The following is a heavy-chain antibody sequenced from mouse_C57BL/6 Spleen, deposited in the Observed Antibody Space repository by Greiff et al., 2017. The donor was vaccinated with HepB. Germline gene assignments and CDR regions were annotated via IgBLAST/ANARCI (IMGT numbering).Heavy chain of an antibody. CDR3: ARGEGYDDY. J-gene: IGHJ2*01. D-gene: IGHD2-2*01. CDR2: ISDGGSTT. Sequence: EVQLVESGGGLVKPGGSLKLSCAASGFTFSSYAMSWVRQTPEKRLEWVATISDGGSTTYYPENVKGRFTISRDNAKNNLYLQMSHLKSEDTAMYYCARGEGYDDYWGQGTTLTVSS. CDR1: GFTFSSYA. V-gene: IGHV5-4*01.